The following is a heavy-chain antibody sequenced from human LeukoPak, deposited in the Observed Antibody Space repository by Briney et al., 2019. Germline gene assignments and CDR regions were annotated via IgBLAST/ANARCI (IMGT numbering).Heavy chain of an antibody. CDR2: IYHSGST. V-gene: IGHV4-39*01. Sequence: SETLSLTCTVSGGSISGSSYYWGWIRQPPGKGLEWIGSIYHSGSTDYNPSLKSRVTISVDTSKNQFSLKLSSVTAADTAVYYCARSAPHYFDAFDIWGQGTMVTVSS. CDR1: GGSISGSSYY. D-gene: IGHD3-10*01. CDR3: ARSAPHYFDAFDI. J-gene: IGHJ3*02.